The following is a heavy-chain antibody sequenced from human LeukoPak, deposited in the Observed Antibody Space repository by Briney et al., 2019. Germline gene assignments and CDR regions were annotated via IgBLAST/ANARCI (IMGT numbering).Heavy chain of an antibody. J-gene: IGHJ3*02. Sequence: GGSLRLFCAASGFTFSDYGIHWVRQAPGKGLDWVAFIRYDGSSKYYGDSVKGRFTISRDNSKDTLHLQMNSLRVEDTAVYYCAKELGWLVGPFDIWGQGIKVTVAS. CDR1: GFTFSDYG. D-gene: IGHD6-19*01. V-gene: IGHV3-30*02. CDR2: IRYDGSSK. CDR3: AKELGWLVGPFDI.